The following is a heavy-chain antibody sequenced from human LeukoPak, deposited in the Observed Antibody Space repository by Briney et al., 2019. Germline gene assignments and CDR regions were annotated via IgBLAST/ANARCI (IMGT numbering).Heavy chain of an antibody. D-gene: IGHD3-3*01. CDR2: ISSSSSTI. Sequence: GGSLRLSCAASGFTFSGYSMNWVRQAPGKGLEWVSYISSSSSTIYYADSVKGRFTISRDNAKNSLYLQMNSLRAEDTAVYYCARGYDFWSGWGAFDIWGQGTMVTVSS. J-gene: IGHJ3*02. CDR3: ARGYDFWSGWGAFDI. V-gene: IGHV3-48*01. CDR1: GFTFSGYS.